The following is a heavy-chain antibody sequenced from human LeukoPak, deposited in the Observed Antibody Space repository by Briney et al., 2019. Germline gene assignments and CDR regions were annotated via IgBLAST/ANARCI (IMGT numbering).Heavy chain of an antibody. CDR2: IWYDGSNK. Sequence: GGSLRLSCAASGFTFSSYGMHWVRQAPGKGLEWVAVIWYDGSNKYYADSVKGRFTISRDNSKNTLYLQMNSLRAEDTAVYYRARERIAAAGTASYFDYWGQGTLVTVSS. V-gene: IGHV3-33*01. J-gene: IGHJ4*02. D-gene: IGHD6-13*01. CDR1: GFTFSSYG. CDR3: ARERIAAAGTASYFDY.